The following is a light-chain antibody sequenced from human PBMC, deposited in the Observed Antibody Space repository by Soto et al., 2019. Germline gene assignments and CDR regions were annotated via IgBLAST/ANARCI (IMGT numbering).Light chain of an antibody. CDR2: QVT. J-gene: IGLJ1*01. CDR3: SSYTHSTNYV. CDR1: SSDVGIYNY. V-gene: IGLV2-14*01. Sequence: QSALTQPASVSGSPGQSITISCTGTSSDVGIYNYVSWYQQHPGKAPKIMIYQVTNRPLGFSNLYSGSKSSYTASLTISGLQAEDDADYYCSSYTHSTNYVFATGTKLTVL.